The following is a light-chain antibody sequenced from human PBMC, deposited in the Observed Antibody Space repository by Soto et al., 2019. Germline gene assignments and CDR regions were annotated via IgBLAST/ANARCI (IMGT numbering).Light chain of an antibody. CDR2: GAS. J-gene: IGKJ1*01. CDR3: QQYSPWPT. Sequence: EIVLTQSPANLSLSPGERATFSCRASQSVSGNLAWYQQKPGQAPRLLIYGASTRATGVPARISGSMSGTEFTLNISSLQSEDFAVYCWQQYSPWPTFGQGTKVQIK. CDR1: QSVSGN. V-gene: IGKV3-15*01.